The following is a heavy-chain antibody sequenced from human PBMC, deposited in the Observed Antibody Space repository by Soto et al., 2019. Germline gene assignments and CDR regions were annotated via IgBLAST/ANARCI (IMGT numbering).Heavy chain of an antibody. CDR2: ISGSGGST. Sequence: GGSLRLSCAASGFTFSSYAMSWVRQAPGKGLEWVSAISGSGGSTYYADSVKGRFTISRDNSKNTLYLQMNSLRAEDTAVYYCAKAPTYSSSSDYFDYWGQGPLVTVSS. D-gene: IGHD6-6*01. CDR1: GFTFSSYA. V-gene: IGHV3-23*01. J-gene: IGHJ4*02. CDR3: AKAPTYSSSSDYFDY.